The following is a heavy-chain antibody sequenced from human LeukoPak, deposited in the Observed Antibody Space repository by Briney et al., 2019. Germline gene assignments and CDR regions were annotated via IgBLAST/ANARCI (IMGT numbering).Heavy chain of an antibody. CDR1: GGPFSGCY. V-gene: IGHV4-34*01. CDR2: INHSGGT. Sequence: SESLSLTCAVYGGPFSGCYWSWIRQPPGKGLEWIREINHSGGTNYNPSLKSRVTISVATSKIQFSLNLSSVTAADTAVYYCARGSGSSGFTFDYWGQGTLVTASS. CDR3: ARGSGSSGFTFDY. J-gene: IGHJ4*02. D-gene: IGHD6-19*01.